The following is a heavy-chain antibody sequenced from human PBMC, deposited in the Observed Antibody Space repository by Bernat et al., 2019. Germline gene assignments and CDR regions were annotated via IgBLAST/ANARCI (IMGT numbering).Heavy chain of an antibody. J-gene: IGHJ2*01. CDR1: GFTFNIYA. D-gene: IGHD7-27*01. CDR2: INGSGGGT. CDR3: ARGPGQNWYFDL. Sequence: EVQLLESGGGLVQPGGSLRLSCAASGFTFNIYAMSWVRQAPGRGLEWVSAINGSGGGTFYTDSVKGRFTISRDNSKNTLYLQMNSLRAEDTAVYYCARGPGQNWYFDLWGRGTLVTVSS. V-gene: IGHV3-23*01.